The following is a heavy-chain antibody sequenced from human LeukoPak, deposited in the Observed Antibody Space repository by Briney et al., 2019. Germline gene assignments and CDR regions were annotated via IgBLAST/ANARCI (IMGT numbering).Heavy chain of an antibody. CDR2: IIPIFGTA. J-gene: IGHJ5*02. Sequence: SVKVSCKASGYTFTSYAISWVRQAPGQGLEWMGGIIPIFGTANYAQKFQGRVTITTDESTSTAYMELSSLRSEDTAVYYCARIRGNRLGYCSSTSCYGFDPWGQGTLVTVSS. D-gene: IGHD2-2*01. CDR1: GYTFTSYA. CDR3: ARIRGNRLGYCSSTSCYGFDP. V-gene: IGHV1-69*05.